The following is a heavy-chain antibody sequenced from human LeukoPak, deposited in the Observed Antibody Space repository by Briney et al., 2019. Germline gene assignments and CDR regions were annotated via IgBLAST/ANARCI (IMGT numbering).Heavy chain of an antibody. CDR2: ISAYNGNT. V-gene: IGHV1-18*01. D-gene: IGHD5-18*01. J-gene: IGHJ5*02. CDR3: ARDSVDTAMVSTIST. CDR1: GYTFTSYG. Sequence: ASVKVSCKASGYTFTSYGIIWVRQAPGQGLEWMGWISAYNGNTNYAQKLQGRVTMTTDTSTSTAYMELRSLRSDDTAVYYCARDSVDTAMVSTISTWGQGTLVTVSS.